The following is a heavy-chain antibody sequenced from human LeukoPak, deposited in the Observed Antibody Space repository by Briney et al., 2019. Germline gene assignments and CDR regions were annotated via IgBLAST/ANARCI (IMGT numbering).Heavy chain of an antibody. CDR3: ARVRVLSSSWYDRYNWFDP. D-gene: IGHD6-13*01. J-gene: IGHJ5*02. Sequence: SETLSLTCAVYGGSFSGYYWSWIRQPPGKGLEWIGEINHSGSTNYNPSLKSRVTISVDTFKNQFSLKLSSVTAADTAVYYCARVRVLSSSWYDRYNWFDPWGQGTLVTVSS. CDR1: GGSFSGYY. V-gene: IGHV4-34*01. CDR2: INHSGST.